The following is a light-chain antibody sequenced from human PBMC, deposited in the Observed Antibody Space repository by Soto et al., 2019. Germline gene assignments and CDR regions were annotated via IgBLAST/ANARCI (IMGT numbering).Light chain of an antibody. CDR2: GAS. CDR1: QGIISN. Sequence: ETVMTQSPVTLSVSPGERVTLSCRASQGIISNLAWYQQKRGQAPRVLIYGASTRATGVPDRFSGSGSGTEFTLTITSLQSEDSAIYYRQQYYDWPRTFGQGTNVEIK. CDR3: QQYYDWPRT. V-gene: IGKV3-15*01. J-gene: IGKJ1*01.